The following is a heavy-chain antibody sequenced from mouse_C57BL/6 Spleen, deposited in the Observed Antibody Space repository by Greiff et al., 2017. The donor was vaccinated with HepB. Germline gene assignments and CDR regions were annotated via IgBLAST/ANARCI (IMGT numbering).Heavy chain of an antibody. J-gene: IGHJ2*01. D-gene: IGHD1-1*01. CDR3: ARTVVGGYFDY. V-gene: IGHV1-59*01. Sequence: QVQLQQPGAELVRPGTSVKLSCKASGYTFTSYWMHWVKQRPGQGLEWIGVIDPSDSYTNYNQKFKGKATLTVDTSSSTAYMQLSSLTSEDSAVYYCARTVVGGYFDYWGQGTTLTVSS. CDR1: GYTFTSYW. CDR2: IDPSDSYT.